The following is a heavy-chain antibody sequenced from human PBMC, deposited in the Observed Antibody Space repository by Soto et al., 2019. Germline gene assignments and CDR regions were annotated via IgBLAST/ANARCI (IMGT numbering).Heavy chain of an antibody. CDR1: GFTFSSYA. CDR2: ISYDGSNK. V-gene: IGHV3-30-3*01. CDR3: ASSGWYSKAKSFDY. D-gene: IGHD6-19*01. J-gene: IGHJ4*02. Sequence: SLRLSCASSGFTFSSYAMHWVRQAPGKGLEWVAVISYDGSNKYYADSVKGRFTISRDNSKNTLYLQMNSLRAEDTAVYYCASSGWYSKAKSFDYWGQGP.